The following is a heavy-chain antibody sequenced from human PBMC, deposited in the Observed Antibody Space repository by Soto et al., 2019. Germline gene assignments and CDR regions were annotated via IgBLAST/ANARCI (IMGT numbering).Heavy chain of an antibody. V-gene: IGHV3-30-3*01. J-gene: IGHJ2*01. CDR1: GFTFSSYA. CDR3: ASDPVWGTAMVLWYFDL. D-gene: IGHD5-18*01. CDR2: ISYDGSNK. Sequence: QVQLVESGGGVVQPGRSLRLSCAASGFTFSSYAMHWVRQAPGKGLEWVAVISYDGSNKYYADSVKGRFTISRDNSKNTLYLQMNRLRAEDTAVYYCASDPVWGTAMVLWYFDLWGRGTLVTVSS.